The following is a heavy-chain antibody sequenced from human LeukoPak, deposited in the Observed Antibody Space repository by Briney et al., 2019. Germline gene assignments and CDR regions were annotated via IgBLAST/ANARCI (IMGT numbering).Heavy chain of an antibody. CDR2: IIPIFGTA. J-gene: IGHJ6*02. CDR3: ARDDYGDYGHYYYGMDV. Sequence: ASVKVSCKASGGTFSNYAINWVRQAPGQGLEWMGGIIPIFGTANYAQKLQGRVTMTTDTSTSTAYMELRSLRSDDTAVYYCARDDYGDYGHYYYGMDVWGQGTTVTVSS. D-gene: IGHD4-17*01. V-gene: IGHV1-69*05. CDR1: GGTFSNYA.